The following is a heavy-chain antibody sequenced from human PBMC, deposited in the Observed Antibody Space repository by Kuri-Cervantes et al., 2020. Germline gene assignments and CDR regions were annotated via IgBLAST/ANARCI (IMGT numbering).Heavy chain of an antibody. D-gene: IGHD3-10*01. J-gene: IGHJ4*01. CDR1: GFTFSSYA. CDR2: ISGSGGST. Sequence: GESLKISCAASGFTFSSYAMSWVRQAPGKGLEWVSAISGSGGSTYYADSVKGRFTISRDNSKNTLYLQMNSLRAEDTAVYYCAKDLKGAGGSGSYYASAIDYWGQDPWSPSPQ. V-gene: IGHV3-23*01. CDR3: AKDLKGAGGSGSYYASAIDY.